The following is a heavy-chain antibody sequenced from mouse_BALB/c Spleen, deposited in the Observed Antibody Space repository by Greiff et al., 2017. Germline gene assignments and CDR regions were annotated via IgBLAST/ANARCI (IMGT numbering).Heavy chain of an antibody. J-gene: IGHJ2*01. Sequence: VQLQQSGAELVKPGASVKLSCTASGFNIKDTYMHWVKQRPEQGLEWIGRIDPANGNTIYDPKFQGKASITADTSSNTAYLQLSSLTSEDTAVYYCAVYYGSSYIDYWGQGTTLTVSS. D-gene: IGHD1-1*01. CDR1: GFNIKDTY. CDR2: IDPANGNT. CDR3: AVYYGSSYIDY. V-gene: IGHV14-3*02.